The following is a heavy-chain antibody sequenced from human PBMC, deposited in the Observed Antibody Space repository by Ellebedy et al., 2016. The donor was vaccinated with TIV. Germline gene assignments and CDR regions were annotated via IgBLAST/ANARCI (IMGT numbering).Heavy chain of an antibody. Sequence: GESLKISCKGSGYTFANYWIAWVRQMPGKGLEWMGIIYPGDTDTRYSPSFEGPVTISADESLSTAYLQWSSLKASDTAMYYCAGQYYTSSWPYFDYWGQGTLVTVSS. J-gene: IGHJ4*02. CDR2: IYPGDTDT. D-gene: IGHD6-13*01. CDR3: AGQYYTSSWPYFDY. V-gene: IGHV5-51*01. CDR1: GYTFANYW.